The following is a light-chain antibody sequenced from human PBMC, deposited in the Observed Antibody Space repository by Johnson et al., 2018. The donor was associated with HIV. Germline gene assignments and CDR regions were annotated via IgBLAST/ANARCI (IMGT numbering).Light chain of an antibody. CDR3: GTWDSSLSAGGV. CDR1: SSNIGNNY. V-gene: IGLV1-51*02. J-gene: IGLJ1*01. CDR2: KNN. Sequence: QSVLTQPPSVSAAPGQKVTISCSGSSSNIGNNYVSWYQQLPGTAPKLLIFKNNERPSGIPDRFSGSKSGPSATLGITGLQTGDEADYYCGTWDSSLSAGGVFGTGTKVTVL.